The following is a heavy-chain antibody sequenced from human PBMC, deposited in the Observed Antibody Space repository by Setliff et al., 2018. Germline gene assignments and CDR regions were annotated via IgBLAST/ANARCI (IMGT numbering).Heavy chain of an antibody. CDR1: GGSFNGYY. CDR2: INHSGST. D-gene: IGHD3-3*01. V-gene: IGHV4-34*01. CDR3: ARVPNFWSGYLDY. J-gene: IGHJ4*02. Sequence: PSETLSLTCAVYGGSFNGYYWSWIRQPPGKGLEWIGEINHSGSTNYNPSLKSRVTISVDTSKNQFSLKLSSVTAADTAVYYCARVPNFWSGYLDYWGQGTLVTVSS.